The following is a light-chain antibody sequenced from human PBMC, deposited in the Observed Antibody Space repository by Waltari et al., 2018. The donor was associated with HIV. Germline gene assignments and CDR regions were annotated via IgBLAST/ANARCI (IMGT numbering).Light chain of an antibody. V-gene: IGKV1-39*01. Sequence: DIQMTQSPSSLSASVGDRVALTCRSSQSIDTYLNWYQQKPGKAPNLLIYAASSLQSGVPSRFSGSGSGTDFTLTISSLQPEDFATYYCQQSYITPLTFGPGTKVDIK. CDR3: QQSYITPLT. CDR2: AAS. CDR1: QSIDTY. J-gene: IGKJ3*01.